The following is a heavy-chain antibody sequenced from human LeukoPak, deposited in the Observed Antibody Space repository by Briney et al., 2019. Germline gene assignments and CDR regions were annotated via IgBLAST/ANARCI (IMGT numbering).Heavy chain of an antibody. CDR3: ARGAATGPRSTLDY. CDR2: IYYSGST. Sequence: TSETLSFTGTGSGVSISSYYWSWIRQPPGKGRVGIGYIYYSGSTNYNPSLQSRVTISVDTSKNQFSLKLSSVTAADTAVYFCARGAATGPRSTLDYWGQGTLVTVSS. D-gene: IGHD1-26*01. V-gene: IGHV4-59*08. CDR1: GVSISSYY. J-gene: IGHJ4*02.